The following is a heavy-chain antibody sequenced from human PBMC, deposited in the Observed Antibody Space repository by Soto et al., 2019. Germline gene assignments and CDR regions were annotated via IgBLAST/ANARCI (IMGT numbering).Heavy chain of an antibody. CDR1: GGSISSSSYY. CDR3: ARTPIVVVPAAIEYYYYGMDV. J-gene: IGHJ6*02. V-gene: IGHV4-39*01. CDR2: IYYSGST. Sequence: QLQLQESGPGLVKPSETLSLTCTASGGSISSSSYYWGWIRQPPGKGLEWIGSIYYSGSTYYNPSLKSRVTISVDTSKNQFSLKLSSVTAADTAVYYCARTPIVVVPAAIEYYYYGMDVWGQGTTVTVSS. D-gene: IGHD2-2*02.